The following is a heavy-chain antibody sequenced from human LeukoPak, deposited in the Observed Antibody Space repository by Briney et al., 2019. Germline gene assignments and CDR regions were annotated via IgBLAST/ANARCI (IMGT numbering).Heavy chain of an antibody. Sequence: GGSLRLSCAASGYTFTSHWMHWVRQDSGRGLVWVSRISNDGSATSYADSVKGRFTISRDNAKNTLYLQMNSLRVEDTALYYCARDLHSIDYWGQGTLDTVSS. J-gene: IGHJ4*02. CDR3: ARDLHSIDY. V-gene: IGHV3-74*01. CDR2: ISNDGSAT. D-gene: IGHD2/OR15-2a*01. CDR1: GYTFTSHW.